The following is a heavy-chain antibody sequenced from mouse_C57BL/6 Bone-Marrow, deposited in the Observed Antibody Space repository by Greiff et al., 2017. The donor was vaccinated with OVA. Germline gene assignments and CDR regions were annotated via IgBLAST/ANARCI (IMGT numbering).Heavy chain of an antibody. Sequence: QVQLQQPGAELVMPGASVKLSCKASGYTFTSYWMHWVKQRPGQGLEWIGEIDPSDSYTNYNQKFKGKSTLTVDKSSSTAYMQLSSLTSEDTAVYYCARARDPKGYCAMDYWGQGTSVTVSS. D-gene: IGHD3-3*01. CDR2: IDPSDSYT. CDR3: ARARDPKGYCAMDY. V-gene: IGHV1-69*01. CDR1: GYTFTSYW. J-gene: IGHJ4*01.